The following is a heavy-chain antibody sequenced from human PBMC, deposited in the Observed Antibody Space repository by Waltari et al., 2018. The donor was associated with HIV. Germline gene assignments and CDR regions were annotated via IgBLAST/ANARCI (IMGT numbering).Heavy chain of an antibody. D-gene: IGHD6-19*01. Sequence: QVQLHESGPGLVKPSETLSLTCDVSGFSISSGYYWGWIRQSPGKGLEWIGKIYHGESPYYNPSLRGRVTISLDPSKNQFSLKVNSVTAADTAIFYCARGVAGVLWYLDYWGQGTLVTVSS. CDR2: IYHGESP. CDR1: GFSISSGYY. CDR3: ARGVAGVLWYLDY. J-gene: IGHJ4*02. V-gene: IGHV4-38-2*01.